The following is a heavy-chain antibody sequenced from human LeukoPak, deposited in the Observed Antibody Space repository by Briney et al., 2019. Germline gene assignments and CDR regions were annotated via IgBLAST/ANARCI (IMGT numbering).Heavy chain of an antibody. CDR2: IYPGDSDT. V-gene: IGHV5-51*01. D-gene: IGHD6-19*01. CDR1: GYSFTSYW. Sequence: GESLKISCKGSGYSFTSYWIGWVRQMPGKGLEWMGIIYPGDSDTRYSPSSQGQVTISADKSISTAYLQWSSLKASDTAMYYCARQGIAVAGLGSGSDYWGQGTLVTVSS. J-gene: IGHJ4*02. CDR3: ARQGIAVAGLGSGSDY.